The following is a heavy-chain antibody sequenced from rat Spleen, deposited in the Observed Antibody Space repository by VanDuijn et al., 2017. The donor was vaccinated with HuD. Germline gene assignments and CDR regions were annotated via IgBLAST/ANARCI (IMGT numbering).Heavy chain of an antibody. CDR1: GFTFSNCY. CDR2: ISTGGGTT. V-gene: IGHV5-25*01. Sequence: EVQLVESGGGLVQPGRSMKVSCEASGFTFSNCYMAWVRQAPTKGLEWVASISTGGGTTYYRGSVKGRFTVSRDNAKSTLYLQMDSLTSEDTATYYCARVGVTTSTFDYWGQGVMVTVSS. D-gene: IGHD1-9*01. J-gene: IGHJ2*01. CDR3: ARVGVTTSTFDY.